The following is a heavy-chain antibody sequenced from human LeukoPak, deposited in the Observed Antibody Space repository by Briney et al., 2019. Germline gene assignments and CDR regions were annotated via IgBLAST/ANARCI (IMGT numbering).Heavy chain of an antibody. CDR2: MNPNSGNT. V-gene: IGHV1-8*01. CDR3: ARAAQYCSSTSCPYYMDV. CDR1: GYTFTSYD. J-gene: IGHJ6*03. D-gene: IGHD2-2*01. Sequence: ASVKVSCKASGYTFTSYDINWVRQATGQGLEWMGWMNPNSGNTGYAQKFQGRVTMTRNTSISTAYMELSSLRSEDTAVYYCARAAQYCSSTSCPYYMDVWGEGTTVTISS.